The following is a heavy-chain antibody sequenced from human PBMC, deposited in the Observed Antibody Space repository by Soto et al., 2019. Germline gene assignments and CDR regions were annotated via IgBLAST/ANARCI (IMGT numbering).Heavy chain of an antibody. CDR1: GFSLSTSGVG. Sequence: QITLKESGPTLVKPTQTLTLTCTFSGFSLSTSGVGVGWIRQPPGKALEWLALIYWDDDKRYSPSLKSRLTINKDTSKNQVVLTMPNMDPVDTATYYWAHRAGGIGTGGVDYWGQGTLVTVSS. D-gene: IGHD3-16*01. CDR3: AHRAGGIGTGGVDY. J-gene: IGHJ4*02. V-gene: IGHV2-5*02. CDR2: IYWDDDK.